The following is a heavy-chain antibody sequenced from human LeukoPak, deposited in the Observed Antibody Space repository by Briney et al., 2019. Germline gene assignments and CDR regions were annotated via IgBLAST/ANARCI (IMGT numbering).Heavy chain of an antibody. CDR1: GYTFTSYD. V-gene: IGHV1-69*04. CDR3: ARDSGYCSSTSCSPPNWFDP. CDR2: IIPILGIA. D-gene: IGHD2-2*01. J-gene: IGHJ5*02. Sequence: ASVKVSCKASGYTFTSYDINWVRQATGQGLEWMGRIIPILGIANYAQKFQGRVTITADKSTSTAYMELSSLRSEDTAVYYCARDSGYCSSTSCSPPNWFDPWGQGTLVTVSS.